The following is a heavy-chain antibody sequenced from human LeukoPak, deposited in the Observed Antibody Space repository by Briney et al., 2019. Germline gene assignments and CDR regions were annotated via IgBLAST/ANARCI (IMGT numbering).Heavy chain of an antibody. CDR3: ARGNNRREDC. D-gene: IGHD1-14*01. CDR1: GFTFSSYA. CDR2: ISYDGSNK. V-gene: IGHV3-30*04. J-gene: IGHJ4*02. Sequence: PGRSLRLSCAASGFTFSSYAMHWVRQAPGKGLEWVAVISYDGSNKYYADSVKGRFTIFRDNAKNSLYLQMNSLRAEDTAVYYCARGNNRREDCWGQGTLVTVSS.